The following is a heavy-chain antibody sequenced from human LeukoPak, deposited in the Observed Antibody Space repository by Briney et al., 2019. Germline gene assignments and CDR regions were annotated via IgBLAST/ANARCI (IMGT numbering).Heavy chain of an antibody. Sequence: PSETLSLTCTVSGGSISSYYWSWIRQPPGKGLEWIGYIYYSGSTNYNPSLKSRVTISVDTSKNQFSLKLSSVTAADTAVYYCARRGHEYCSSTSCYPPDAFDIWGQGTMVTVSS. CDR3: ARRGHEYCSSTSCYPPDAFDI. CDR2: IYYSGST. J-gene: IGHJ3*02. CDR1: GGSISSYY. V-gene: IGHV4-59*08. D-gene: IGHD2-2*01.